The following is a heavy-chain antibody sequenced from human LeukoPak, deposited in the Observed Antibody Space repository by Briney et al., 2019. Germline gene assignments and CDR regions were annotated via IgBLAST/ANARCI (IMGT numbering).Heavy chain of an antibody. Sequence: GGSLRLSCAASGFTFSSYAMSWVRQAPGKGLEWVSVISGSGDSTYSANSVKGQFTISRDNSKNTLYLQMNRLRAEDTAVYYCAKGVGSGWYYFDYWGQGTLVTVSS. V-gene: IGHV3-23*01. J-gene: IGHJ4*02. CDR3: AKGVGSGWYYFDY. D-gene: IGHD6-19*01. CDR1: GFTFSSYA. CDR2: ISGSGDST.